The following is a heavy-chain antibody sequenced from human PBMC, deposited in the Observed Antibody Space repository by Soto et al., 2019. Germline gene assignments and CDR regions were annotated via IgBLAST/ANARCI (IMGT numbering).Heavy chain of an antibody. D-gene: IGHD3-3*01. CDR1: GYPVTAYY. CDR2: INPATGAA. J-gene: IGHJ3*02. CDR3: ARGGGVGVAGSAAFDM. Sequence: QLHLVQSGAVVKKPGASVTVSCSASGYPVTAYYMHWVRQAPGRGLEWRGGINPATGAAKYTQTLRGRAPLSRATATSRGFRELSGLPSEYTAVFYCARGGGVGVAGSAAFDMWGQGTLVTVSS. V-gene: IGHV1-2*02.